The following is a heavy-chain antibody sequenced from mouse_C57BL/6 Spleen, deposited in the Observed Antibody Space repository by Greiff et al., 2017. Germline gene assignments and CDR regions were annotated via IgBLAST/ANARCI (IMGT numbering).Heavy chain of an antibody. CDR3: ARRGRWGLYAMDY. CDR2: IYPSDSET. Sequence: QVQLKQPGAELVRPGSSVKLSCKASGYTFTSYWMDWVKQRPGQGLEWIGNIYPSDSETHYNQKFKDKATLTVDKSSSTAYMQLSSLTSEDSAVYYCARRGRWGLYAMDYWGQGTSVTVSS. CDR1: GYTFTSYW. D-gene: IGHD2-3*01. J-gene: IGHJ4*01. V-gene: IGHV1-61*01.